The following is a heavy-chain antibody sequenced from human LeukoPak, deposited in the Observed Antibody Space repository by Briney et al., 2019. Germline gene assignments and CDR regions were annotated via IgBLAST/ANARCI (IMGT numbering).Heavy chain of an antibody. J-gene: IGHJ5*02. D-gene: IGHD4-11*01. CDR1: GFTFSSCA. CDR3: AKVGTIETTEELNWFDP. V-gene: IGHV3-23*01. Sequence: HPGGSLRLSCAASGFTFSSCAMSWVRQAPGKGLEWVSAISGSGGNTYYADSVKGRFTISRDNSKNTLYLQMNSLRAEDTAVYYCAKVGTIETTEELNWFDPWGQGTLVTVSS. CDR2: ISGSGGNT.